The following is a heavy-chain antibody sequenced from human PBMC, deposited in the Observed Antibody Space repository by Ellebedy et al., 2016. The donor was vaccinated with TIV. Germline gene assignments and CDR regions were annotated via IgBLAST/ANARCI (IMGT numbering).Heavy chain of an antibody. CDR3: ARDPRGGGDYGDNWFDP. CDR1: GFTVSSSF. J-gene: IGHJ5*02. D-gene: IGHD4-17*01. Sequence: GESLKISCAASGFTVSSSFMSWVRQAPGKGLEWVSVIYTDGGTNYTDSVLGRFDISRDSSKNTLYLQMNSLRADYTAVYYCARDPRGGGDYGDNWFDPWGQGTLVTVSS. V-gene: IGHV3-66*01. CDR2: IYTDGGT.